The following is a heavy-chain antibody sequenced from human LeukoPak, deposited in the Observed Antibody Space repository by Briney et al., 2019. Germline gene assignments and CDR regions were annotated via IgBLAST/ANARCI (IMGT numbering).Heavy chain of an antibody. CDR2: IYHSGST. CDR1: GGSISSYY. V-gene: IGHV4-59*12. D-gene: IGHD1-20*01. J-gene: IGHJ4*02. CDR3: ARDALTGTSFDY. Sequence: SETLSLTCTVSGGSISSYYWSWIRQPPGKGLEWIGYIYHSGSTYYNPSLKSRVTISVDRSKNQFSLKLSSVTAADTAVYYCARDALTGTSFDYWGQGTLVTVSS.